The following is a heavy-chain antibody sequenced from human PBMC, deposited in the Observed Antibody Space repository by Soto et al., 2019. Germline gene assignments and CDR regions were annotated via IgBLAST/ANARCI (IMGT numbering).Heavy chain of an antibody. CDR3: ARDPRVYDFWSGYFGSTLGYFDY. J-gene: IGHJ4*02. D-gene: IGHD3-3*01. CDR1: GFTFSSYG. Sequence: PGGSLRLSCAASGFTFSSYGMHWVRQAPGKGLEWVAVIWYDGSNKYYADSVKGRFTISRDNSKNTLYLQMNSLRAEDTAVYYCARDPRVYDFWSGYFGSTLGYFDYWGQGTLVTVSS. V-gene: IGHV3-33*01. CDR2: IWYDGSNK.